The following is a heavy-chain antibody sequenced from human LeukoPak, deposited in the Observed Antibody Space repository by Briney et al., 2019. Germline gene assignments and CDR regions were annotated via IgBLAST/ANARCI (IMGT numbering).Heavy chain of an antibody. V-gene: IGHV1-69*13. CDR2: IIPIFGTA. D-gene: IGHD1-20*01. CDR1: VYTSTSYY. Sequence: ASVKVSRKASVYTSTSYYMHWVRQAPGQGLEWMGGIIPIFGTANYAQKFQGRVTITADESTSTAYMELSSLRSEDTAVYYCARAPITGTTPFDYWGQGTLVTVSS. J-gene: IGHJ4*02. CDR3: ARAPITGTTPFDY.